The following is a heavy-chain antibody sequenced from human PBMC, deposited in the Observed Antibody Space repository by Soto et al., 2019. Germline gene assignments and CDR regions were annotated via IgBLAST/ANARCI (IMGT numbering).Heavy chain of an antibody. CDR2: INHSGST. CDR1: GGSFSGYY. D-gene: IGHD6-19*01. CDR3: ARGALRIAVAGRGGYFQH. Sequence: QVQLQQWGAGLLKPSETLSLTCAVYGGSFSGYYWSWIGQPPGKGLGWIGEINHSGSTNYNPSLKSRVTISVDTSKNQFSLKLSSVTAADTAVYYCARGALRIAVAGRGGYFQHWGQGTLVTVSS. J-gene: IGHJ1*01. V-gene: IGHV4-34*01.